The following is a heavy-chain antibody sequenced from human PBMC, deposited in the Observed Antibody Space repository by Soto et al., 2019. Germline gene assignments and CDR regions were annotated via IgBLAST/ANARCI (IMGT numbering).Heavy chain of an antibody. D-gene: IGHD3-10*01. CDR1: GGSISSGGYY. CDR2: IYYSGST. V-gene: IGHV4-31*03. CDR3: ARDVGAGSMVRGPGYNWFDP. Sequence: SETLSLTCTVSGGSISSGGYYWSWIRQHPGKGLEWIGYIYYSGSTYYNPSLKSRVTISVGTSKNQFSLKLSSVTAADTAVYYCARDVGAGSMVRGPGYNWFDPWGQGTLVTVSS. J-gene: IGHJ5*02.